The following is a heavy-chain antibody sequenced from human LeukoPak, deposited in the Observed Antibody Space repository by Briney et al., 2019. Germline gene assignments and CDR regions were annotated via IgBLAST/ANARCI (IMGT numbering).Heavy chain of an antibody. J-gene: IGHJ6*03. Sequence: ASVKVSCKASGYTFTSYGISWVRQAPGQGLEWMGWISAYNGNTNYAQKLQGRVTMTTDTSTSTAYMELRSLRSDDTAVYYCARTHSGSYSANYYYYYYMDVWGKGTTVTVSS. CDR3: ARTHSGSYSANYYYYYYMDV. CDR1: GYTFTSYG. D-gene: IGHD1-26*01. CDR2: ISAYNGNT. V-gene: IGHV1-18*01.